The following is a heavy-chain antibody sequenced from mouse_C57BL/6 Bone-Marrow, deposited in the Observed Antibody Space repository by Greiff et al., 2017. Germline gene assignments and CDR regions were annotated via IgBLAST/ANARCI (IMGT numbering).Heavy chain of an antibody. Sequence: EVQLQQSGPGLVKPSQSLSLTCSVTGYSITSGNYWYWIRQFQGNKQVWMCYIRYDGSINYNPSLKNRISITRDTAQNQLFLELNSVTTEDTATYYCSLAAVLDTDYWGQGTTLTVSS. CDR1: GYSITSGNY. D-gene: IGHD1-1*01. J-gene: IGHJ2*01. V-gene: IGHV3-6*01. CDR2: IRYDGSI. CDR3: SLAAVLDTDY.